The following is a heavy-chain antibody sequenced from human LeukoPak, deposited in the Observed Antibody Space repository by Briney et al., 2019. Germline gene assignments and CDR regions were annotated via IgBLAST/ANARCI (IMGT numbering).Heavy chain of an antibody. D-gene: IGHD2-2*01. Sequence: SSETLSLTCAVYGGSFSGYYWSWIRQPPGKGLEWIGEINHSGSTNYNPSLKSRVTISVDTSKNQFSLKLSSVTAADTVVYYCASTGVVVVPAAPARAYGYWGQGTLVTVSS. CDR2: INHSGST. CDR1: GGSFSGYY. V-gene: IGHV4-34*01. J-gene: IGHJ4*02. CDR3: ASTGVVVVPAAPARAYGY.